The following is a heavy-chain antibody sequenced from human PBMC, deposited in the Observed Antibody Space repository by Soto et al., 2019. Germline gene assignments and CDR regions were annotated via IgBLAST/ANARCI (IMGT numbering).Heavy chain of an antibody. D-gene: IGHD2-15*01. CDR1: GGSISSGDYY. CDR2: IYYSGST. J-gene: IGHJ6*02. V-gene: IGHV4-30-4*01. CDR3: ARASGAYSGGSYYYYYYYGMDV. Sequence: SETLSLTCTVSGGSISSGDYYWSWIRQPPGKGLEGIGYIYYSGSTYYNPSLKSRVTISVDTSKNQFSLKLSSVTAADTAVYYCARASGAYSGGSYYYYYYYGMDVWGQGTTVTVSS.